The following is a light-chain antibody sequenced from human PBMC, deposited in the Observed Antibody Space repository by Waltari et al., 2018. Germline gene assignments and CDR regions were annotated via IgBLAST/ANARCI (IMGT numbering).Light chain of an antibody. J-gene: IGKJ2*01. CDR3: QQTYNSPFT. Sequence: DIQMTQAPSSLSASVGDRVTISCRASQDISSYVNWYQRKPGKAPNLLVYAASNLQSGVPSRFSGSGSGTDFTLTISSLQPEDFATYYCQQTYNSPFTFGQGTKLEI. CDR2: AAS. V-gene: IGKV1-39*01. CDR1: QDISSY.